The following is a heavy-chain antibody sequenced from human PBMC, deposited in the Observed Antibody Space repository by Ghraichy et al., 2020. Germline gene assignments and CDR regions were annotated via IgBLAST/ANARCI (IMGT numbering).Heavy chain of an antibody. V-gene: IGHV4-34*01. CDR2: INHSGST. CDR1: GGSFSGYY. CDR3: ARFKYDFWSGLLPSDAFDI. D-gene: IGHD3-3*01. Sequence: SETLSLTCAVYGGSFSGYYWSWIRQPPGKGLEWIGEINHSGSTNYNPSLKSRVTISVDTSKNQFSLKLSSVTAADTAVYYCARFKYDFWSGLLPSDAFDIWGQGTMVTVSS. J-gene: IGHJ3*02.